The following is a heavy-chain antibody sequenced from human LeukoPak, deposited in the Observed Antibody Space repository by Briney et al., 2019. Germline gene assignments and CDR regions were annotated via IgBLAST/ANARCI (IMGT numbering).Heavy chain of an antibody. CDR1: GGTSSTYA. Sequence: GASVKVSCKASGGTSSTYAISWARQAPGQGLEWMGGITPILGTANYAQKFQGRVTINADQSTSTAYMELSSLRSEDTAVYYCARSLIDYGGSYDAFDIWGQGTMVTISS. D-gene: IGHD4-23*01. CDR2: ITPILGTA. J-gene: IGHJ3*02. CDR3: ARSLIDYGGSYDAFDI. V-gene: IGHV1-69*01.